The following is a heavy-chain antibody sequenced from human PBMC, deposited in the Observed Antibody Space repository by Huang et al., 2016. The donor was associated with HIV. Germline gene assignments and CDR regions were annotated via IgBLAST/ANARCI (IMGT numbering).Heavy chain of an antibody. D-gene: IGHD3-10*01. CDR3: ARGFGINYNHEAFDV. CDR2: MNPKSCNV. J-gene: IGHJ3*01. Sequence: QIQLAQSGAEVKKQGASVKVSCKDSGYTVTNYDINWVRQASGQGLEWIVLMNPKSCNVGYTKNFQGRFAIFSISSINTSYLEMTSLTSEDTAVYYCARGFGINYNHEAFDVWGQGTMVTVSS. CDR1: GYTVTNYD. V-gene: IGHV1-8*01.